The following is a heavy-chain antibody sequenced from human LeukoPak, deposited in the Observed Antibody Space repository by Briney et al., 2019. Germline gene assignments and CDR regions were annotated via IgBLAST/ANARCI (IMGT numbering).Heavy chain of an antibody. J-gene: IGHJ5*02. CDR1: GYTFTGYY. D-gene: IGHD2-2*01. V-gene: IGHV1-2*02. CDR3: ARSGQEIRVDRWFDP. Sequence: ASVTVSCTASGYTFTGYYMHWVRQAPGQGLEWMGWINPNSGGTNYAQKFQGRVTMTRDTSISTAYMELSRLRSDDTAVYYCARSGQEIRVDRWFDPWGQGTLVTVSS. CDR2: INPNSGGT.